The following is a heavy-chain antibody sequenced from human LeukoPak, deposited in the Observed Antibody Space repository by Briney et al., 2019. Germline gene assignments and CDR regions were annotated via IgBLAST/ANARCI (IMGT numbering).Heavy chain of an antibody. CDR2: ISAYNGNT. J-gene: IGHJ4*02. Sequence: GASVKVSCKASGYTFTSYGISWVRQAPGQGLEWMGWISAYNGNTNYAQRLQGRVTMTTDTSTSTAYMELRSLRSDDTAVYYCVRKDYGDFRYDYWGQGTLVTVS. D-gene: IGHD4-17*01. CDR3: VRKDYGDFRYDY. V-gene: IGHV1-18*01. CDR1: GYTFTSYG.